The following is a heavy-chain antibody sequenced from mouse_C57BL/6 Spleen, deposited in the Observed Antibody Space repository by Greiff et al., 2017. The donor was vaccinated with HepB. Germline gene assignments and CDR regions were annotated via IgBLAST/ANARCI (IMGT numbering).Heavy chain of an antibody. D-gene: IGHD1-1*01. CDR2: IWSGGST. J-gene: IGHJ2*01. Sequence: VQLQESGPGLVQPSQRLSITCTVSGFSLTSYGVHWVRQSPGKGLEWLGVIWSGGSTDYNAAFISRLSISKDNSKSQVFFKMNSLHADDTAIYYWARALHYYGSSSLGEYFDYWGQGTTLTVSS. CDR3: ARALHYYGSSSLGEYFDY. V-gene: IGHV2-2*01. CDR1: GFSLTSYG.